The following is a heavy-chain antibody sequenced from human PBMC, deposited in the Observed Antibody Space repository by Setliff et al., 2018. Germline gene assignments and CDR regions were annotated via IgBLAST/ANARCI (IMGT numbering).Heavy chain of an antibody. Sequence: GGSLRLSCGTSGFTFDVSGMSWVRQAPGKGLEWVSAISGSGGSTYYADSVKGRFTISRDNSKNTLYLQMNSLRAEDTAVYYCCSGSYLFVYWGQGSLVTVSS. CDR1: GFTFDVSG. J-gene: IGHJ4*02. CDR2: ISGSGGST. CDR3: CSGSYLFVY. D-gene: IGHD1-26*01. V-gene: IGHV3-23*01.